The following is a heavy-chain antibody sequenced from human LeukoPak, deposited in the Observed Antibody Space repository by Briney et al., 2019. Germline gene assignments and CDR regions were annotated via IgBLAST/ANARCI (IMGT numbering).Heavy chain of an antibody. CDR3: ARDIAVDGDYVIPPFVY. CDR1: GYTFTSYG. V-gene: IGHV1-18*01. Sequence: GASVKVSCKASGYTFTSYGISWVRQAPGQGLEWMGWISAYNGNTNYAQKLQGRVTMTTDTSTSTAYMELRSLRSDDTAVYYCARDIAVDGDYVIPPFVYWGQGTLVTVSP. D-gene: IGHD4-17*01. CDR2: ISAYNGNT. J-gene: IGHJ4*02.